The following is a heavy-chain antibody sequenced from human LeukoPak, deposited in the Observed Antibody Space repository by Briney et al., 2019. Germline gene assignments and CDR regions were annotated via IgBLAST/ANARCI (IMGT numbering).Heavy chain of an antibody. J-gene: IGHJ4*02. D-gene: IGHD6-13*01. CDR3: AREDRAAAGTPFDY. CDR2: ISYDGSNK. Sequence: GRPLRLSCAASGFTFSSYGMHWVRPAPGKGLEWVAVISYDGSNKYYADSVKGRFTISRDNSKNTLYLQMNSLRAEDTAVYYCAREDRAAAGTPFDYWGQGTLVTGSS. V-gene: IGHV3-30*03. CDR1: GFTFSSYG.